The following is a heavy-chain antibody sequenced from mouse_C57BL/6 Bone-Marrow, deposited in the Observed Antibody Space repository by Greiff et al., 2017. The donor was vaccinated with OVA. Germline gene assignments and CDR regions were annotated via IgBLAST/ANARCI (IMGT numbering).Heavy chain of an antibody. V-gene: IGHV5-17*01. D-gene: IGHD2-3*01. CDR2: ISSGSSTI. Sequence: EVQLVESGGGLVKPGGSLKLSCAASGFTFSDYGMHWVRQAPEKGLEWVAYISSGSSTIYYADTVKGRFTISRDNAKNNLFLQMTSLRSEDTAMYYCAREGGYSDWYFDVWGTGTTVTVSS. CDR1: GFTFSDYG. J-gene: IGHJ1*03. CDR3: AREGGYSDWYFDV.